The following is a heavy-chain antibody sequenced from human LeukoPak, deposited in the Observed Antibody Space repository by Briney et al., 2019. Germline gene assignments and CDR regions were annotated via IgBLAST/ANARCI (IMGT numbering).Heavy chain of an antibody. CDR3: ARVGRRITMVRGVNYFDY. D-gene: IGHD3-10*01. CDR2: IYHSGST. Sequence: SETLSLTCTVSGYSISSGYYWGWIRQPPVKGLEWIGSIYHSGSTYYNPSLKSRVTISVDTSKNQFSLKLSSVTAADTAVYYCARVGRRITMVRGVNYFDYWGQGTLVTVSS. J-gene: IGHJ4*02. V-gene: IGHV4-38-2*02. CDR1: GYSISSGYY.